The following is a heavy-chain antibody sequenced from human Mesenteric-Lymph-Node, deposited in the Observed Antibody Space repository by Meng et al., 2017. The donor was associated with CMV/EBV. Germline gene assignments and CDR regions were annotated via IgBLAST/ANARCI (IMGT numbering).Heavy chain of an antibody. J-gene: IGHJ6*02. CDR2: IRHDATNK. CDR1: GFIFSDYG. CDR3: ASFPGYSSSWEYYYYGMDV. D-gene: IGHD6-13*01. Sequence: GESLKISCVVSGFIFSDYGIHWVRQAPGKGPEWVAFIRHDATNKYYAASVKGRFTISRDNAKNSLYLQMNSLRAEDTAVYYCASFPGYSSSWEYYYYGMDVWGQGTTVTVSS. V-gene: IGHV3-30*02.